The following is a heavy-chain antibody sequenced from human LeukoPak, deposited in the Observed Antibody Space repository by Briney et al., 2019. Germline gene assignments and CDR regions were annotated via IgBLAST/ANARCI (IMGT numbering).Heavy chain of an antibody. J-gene: IGHJ4*02. CDR2: IYSGGST. V-gene: IGHV3-66*01. D-gene: IGHD3-22*01. Sequence: GGSLRLSCAASGFTISSNYMSWVRQAPGKGLEWVSVIYSGGSTYYADSVKGRFTISRDNSKNTLYLQMNSLRAEDTAVYYCARVPLGYYGSSGYYPFRAHFDYWGQGTLVTVSS. CDR3: ARVPLGYYGSSGYYPFRAHFDY. CDR1: GFTISSNY.